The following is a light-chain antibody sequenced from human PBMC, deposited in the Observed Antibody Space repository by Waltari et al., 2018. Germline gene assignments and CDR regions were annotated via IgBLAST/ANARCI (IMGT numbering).Light chain of an antibody. Sequence: EIMLTQSPATLSLSPGERATLSCRASQSLSKYLAWYQQKPGQAPRLLIYEKSRRATGIPDRFSGSGSGTDFSLTISRLEPEDFAVYYCQKYERLPATFGQGTKVEFK. CDR2: EKS. V-gene: IGKV3-20*01. J-gene: IGKJ1*01. CDR3: QKYERLPAT. CDR1: QSLSKY.